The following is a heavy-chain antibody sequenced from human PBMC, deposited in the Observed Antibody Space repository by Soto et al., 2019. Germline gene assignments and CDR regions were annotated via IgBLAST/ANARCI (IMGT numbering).Heavy chain of an antibody. CDR2: ISPYNGNT. V-gene: IGHV1-18*01. D-gene: IGHD1-26*01. CDR1: GYTFTSYT. CDR3: ARVVGALGHWFDP. J-gene: IGHJ5*02. Sequence: QVQLVQSGAEVKEPGASVKVSCKASGYTFTSYTISWVRQAPGQGLEWMGRISPYNGNTNYAQKLQGRVTMTTDTSPGIAYMELRSLRSDDTAVYYCARVVGALGHWFDPWGQGTLVTVSS.